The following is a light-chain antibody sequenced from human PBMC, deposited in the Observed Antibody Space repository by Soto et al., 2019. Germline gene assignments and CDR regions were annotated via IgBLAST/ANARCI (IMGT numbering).Light chain of an antibody. J-gene: IGLJ1*01. Sequence: ALAQPPSASGSPGQSVTFSCTGTHNDIGAYNYVSWYRQYPDKAPKLLVYQVFKRPSHGPDRFSGSKAGNTASLTVSGLQAEDEAVYACVSYTPSTTYVSGTGTKVIVL. CDR2: QVF. CDR3: VSYTPSTTYV. V-gene: IGLV2-8*01. CDR1: HNDIGAYNY.